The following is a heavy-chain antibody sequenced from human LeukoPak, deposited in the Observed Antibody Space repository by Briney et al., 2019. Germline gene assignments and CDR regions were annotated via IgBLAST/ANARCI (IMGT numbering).Heavy chain of an antibody. V-gene: IGHV1-69*05. Sequence: SVKVSCKASGGTFSSYAISWVRQAPGQGLEWMGGIIPIFGTANYAQKFQGRVTITTDESTNTAYMELSSLRSEDTAVYYCARDDLGYCSSTSCSPGAFDIWGQGTMVTVSS. CDR2: IIPIFGTA. CDR3: ARDDLGYCSSTSCSPGAFDI. D-gene: IGHD2-2*01. CDR1: GGTFSSYA. J-gene: IGHJ3*02.